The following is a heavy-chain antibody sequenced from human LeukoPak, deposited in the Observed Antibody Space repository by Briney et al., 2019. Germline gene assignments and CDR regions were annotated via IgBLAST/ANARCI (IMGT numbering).Heavy chain of an antibody. CDR2: TNWDGAST. V-gene: IGHV3-20*04. D-gene: IGHD2-2*01. Sequence: GRSLRLSCAASGFRLDDYGMSWVRHVPGKGLEWVSGTNWDGASTGYADSVKGRFTISRDNVKNFLYLQMNSLRFEDTALYFCGRVYCSTASCYDYYDYYMDVWGKGTTVTVSS. CDR1: GFRLDDYG. J-gene: IGHJ6*03. CDR3: GRVYCSTASCYDYYDYYMDV.